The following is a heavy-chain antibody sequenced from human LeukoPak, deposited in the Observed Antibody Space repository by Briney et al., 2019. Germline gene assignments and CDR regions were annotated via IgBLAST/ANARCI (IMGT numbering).Heavy chain of an antibody. D-gene: IGHD4-17*01. CDR1: GGTFSSYA. CDR3: ARVPTVTHYYYYMDV. CDR2: IIPIFGTA. Sequence: SVKVSCKASGGTFSSYAISWVRQAPGQGLERMGRIIPIFGTANYAQKFQGRVTITTDESTSTAYMELSSLRSEDTAVYYCARVPTVTHYYYYMDVWGKGTTVTVSS. V-gene: IGHV1-69*05. J-gene: IGHJ6*03.